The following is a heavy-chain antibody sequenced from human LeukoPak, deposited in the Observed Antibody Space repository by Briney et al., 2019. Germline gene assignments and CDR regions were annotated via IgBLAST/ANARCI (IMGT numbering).Heavy chain of an antibody. J-gene: IGHJ4*02. V-gene: IGHV4-4*09. CDR2: IYTRGST. Sequence: SETLSLTCTVSGDSINSHYWSWIRQPPGKGLEWIGFIYTRGSTNYNPSLKSRVTMSGDTSKNQVSLTLNSVTAADTAVYYCARDLVDHAYDSSGYLPFDYWGQGTLVTVSS. D-gene: IGHD3-22*01. CDR1: GDSINSHY. CDR3: ARDLVDHAYDSSGYLPFDY.